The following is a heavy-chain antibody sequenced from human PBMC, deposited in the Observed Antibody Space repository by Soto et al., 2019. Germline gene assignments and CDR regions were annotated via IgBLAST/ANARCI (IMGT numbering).Heavy chain of an antibody. CDR3: AHGSGWLFDY. V-gene: IGHV2-5*02. Sequence: QITLKESGPTLVKPTQTLTLTCAFTGFSLSSRHVAVGWIRQPPGKAPEWLALIYWDGDEHYSPSLKSRLTLTKDTSKYQVILTMADMDPEDTATYFCAHGSGWLFDYWGQGTLVTVSS. CDR1: GFSLSSRHVA. D-gene: IGHD6-19*01. J-gene: IGHJ4*02. CDR2: IYWDGDE.